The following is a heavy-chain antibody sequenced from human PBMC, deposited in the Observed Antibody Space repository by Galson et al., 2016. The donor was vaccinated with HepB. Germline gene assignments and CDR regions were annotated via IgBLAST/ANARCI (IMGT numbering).Heavy chain of an antibody. V-gene: IGHV3-7*01. J-gene: IGHJ4*02. Sequence: SLRLSCAASKLPFSSFWMGWVRQAPGKGLEWVATVNQDGSDTYYVASVKGRFSISRDNAKNSLYLRMSSLTAEDTAVYYCASLFHHTAQYWGQGTLALVSS. CDR1: KLPFSSFW. CDR2: VNQDGSDT. D-gene: IGHD4-17*01. CDR3: ASLFHHTAQY.